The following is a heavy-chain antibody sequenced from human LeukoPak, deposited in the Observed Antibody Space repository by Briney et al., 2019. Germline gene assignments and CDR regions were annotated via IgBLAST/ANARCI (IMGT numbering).Heavy chain of an antibody. CDR2: ISYTGSF. V-gene: IGHV4-59*01. Sequence: SETLSLTCAVSGVSISSYYWSRIRQPPGMGLEWIGYISYTGSFNYNPSLQSRVTISVDTSKNLLSLKLRSVIAADTALYYCARHSHTAYDGMFESWGQGTLVSVSS. J-gene: IGHJ4*02. D-gene: IGHD5-12*01. CDR3: ARHSHTAYDGMFES. CDR1: GVSISSYY.